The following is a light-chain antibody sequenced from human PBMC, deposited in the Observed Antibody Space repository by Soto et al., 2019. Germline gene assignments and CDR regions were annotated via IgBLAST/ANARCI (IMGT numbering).Light chain of an antibody. V-gene: IGKV1-5*03. J-gene: IGKJ1*01. CDR3: QQYKGT. CDR2: KAS. Sequence: DIQMTQSPSTLSASVGDRVTITCRASQSISSWLAWYQQKPGKAPKLLIYKASSLESRVPSRFSGSGSGTEFTLTISSLQPDDFATYYCQQYKGTFGQGTKVEIK. CDR1: QSISSW.